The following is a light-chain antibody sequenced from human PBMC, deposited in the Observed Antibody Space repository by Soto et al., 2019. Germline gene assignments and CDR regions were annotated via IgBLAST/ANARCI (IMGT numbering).Light chain of an antibody. CDR3: AAWDDSLNGYV. J-gene: IGLJ1*01. CDR2: SND. V-gene: IGLV1-44*01. CDR1: SSNIGSNT. Sequence: QSVLTQPASASGTPGQRVTISCSGSSSNIGSNTVNWYQQLPGTAPKLLIYSNDQRPSGVPDRFSASKSGTSASLAISGLQSEDEADYYCAAWDDSLNGYVFGTGTKV.